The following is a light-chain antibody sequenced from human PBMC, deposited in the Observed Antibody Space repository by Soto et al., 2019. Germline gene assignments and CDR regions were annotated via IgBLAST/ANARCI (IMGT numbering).Light chain of an antibody. CDR3: QQYGSSPPYT. Sequence: EVVLTQSPGTLSLSPGERATLSCRASQSVTNKYLAWYQQKPGQAPRLLIFGSSDRATGIPDRFSGSGSGTDFSRTISRLEPEDFAVYYCQQYGSSPPYTFGQGTKLEI. CDR1: QSVTNKY. V-gene: IGKV3-20*01. CDR2: GSS. J-gene: IGKJ2*01.